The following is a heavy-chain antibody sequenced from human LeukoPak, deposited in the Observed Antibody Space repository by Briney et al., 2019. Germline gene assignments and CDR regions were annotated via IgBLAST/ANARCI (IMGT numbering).Heavy chain of an antibody. CDR3: ARDSSSSSYDY. Sequence: SETLSLTCAVYGGSFSGYYWSWIRQPPGKGLEWIGEINHSGSTNYNPSLKSRVTISVDTSKNQFSLKLSSVTAADTAVYYCARDSSSSSYDYGGQGTLVTVSS. CDR1: GGSFSGYY. CDR2: INHSGST. V-gene: IGHV4-34*01. D-gene: IGHD6-13*01. J-gene: IGHJ4*02.